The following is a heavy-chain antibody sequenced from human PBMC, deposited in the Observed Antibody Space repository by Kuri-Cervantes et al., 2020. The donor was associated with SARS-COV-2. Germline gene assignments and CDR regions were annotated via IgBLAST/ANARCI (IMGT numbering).Heavy chain of an antibody. D-gene: IGHD1-26*01. CDR3: ARDRGGYVVGATMHFDY. CDR1: GGTFSSYA. V-gene: IGHV1-46*01. J-gene: IGHJ4*02. CDR2: INPSGGST. Sequence: ASVKVSCKASGGTFSSYAISWVRQAPGQGLEWMGIINPSGGSTSYAQKFQGRVTMTRDTSTSTVYMELSSLRSEDTAVYYCARDRGGYVVGATMHFDYWGQGTLVTVSS.